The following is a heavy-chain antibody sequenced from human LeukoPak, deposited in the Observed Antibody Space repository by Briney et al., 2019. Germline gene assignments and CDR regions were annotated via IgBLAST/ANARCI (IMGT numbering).Heavy chain of an antibody. Sequence: ASVKVSCKPSGYTFTDYFIHWVRQAPGQGLEWMGWINPHSGVTNYAQKFQARVTLTRDTTITAAYMDLSGLRSDDTAVYFCARELIEDQNWFDPWGQGTLVAVSS. CDR1: GYTFTDYF. D-gene: IGHD3-22*01. J-gene: IGHJ5*02. CDR2: INPHSGVT. V-gene: IGHV1-2*02. CDR3: ARELIEDQNWFDP.